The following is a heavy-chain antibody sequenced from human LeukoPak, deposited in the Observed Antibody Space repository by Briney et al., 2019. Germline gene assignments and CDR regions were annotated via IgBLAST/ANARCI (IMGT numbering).Heavy chain of an antibody. CDR1: GYSFTSYW. J-gene: IGHJ6*03. CDR3: ARTNMVRGVIIGRATYYMDV. CDR2: IYPGDSDT. V-gene: IGHV5-51*01. Sequence: GESLKISCKGSGYSFTSYWIGWVRQMPGKGLEWMGIIYPGDSDTRYSPSFQGQVTISADKSISTACLQWSSLKASDTAMYYCARTNMVRGVIIGRATYYMDVWGKGTTVTVSS. D-gene: IGHD3-10*01.